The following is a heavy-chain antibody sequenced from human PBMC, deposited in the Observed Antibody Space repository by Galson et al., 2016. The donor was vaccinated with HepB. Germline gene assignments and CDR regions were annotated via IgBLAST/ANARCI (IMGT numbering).Heavy chain of an antibody. CDR1: GFTTYW. V-gene: IGHV5-51*01. CDR3: ARPAGRGGNYSSAFDI. D-gene: IGHD1-7*01. Sequence: QSGAEVKKPGESLKISCRGSGFTTYWIGWVRQMPGKGLEWMGIIYPGDSDTRSSPSFQGQVTISADKSISTAYLQWSSLKASATAMYYCARPAGRGGNYSSAFDIWGQGKMVTVSS. CDR2: IYPGDSDT. J-gene: IGHJ3*02.